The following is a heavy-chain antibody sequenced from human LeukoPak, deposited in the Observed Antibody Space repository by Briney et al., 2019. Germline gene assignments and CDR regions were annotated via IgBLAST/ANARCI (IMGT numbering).Heavy chain of an antibody. CDR3: ARDFHRRLYDSSAYYPY. V-gene: IGHV3-20*04. D-gene: IGHD3-22*01. CDR2: INWNGGST. J-gene: IGHJ4*02. CDR1: GFTFDDYG. Sequence: GGSLRLSCAASGFTFDDYGMSWVRQAPGKGLEWVSGINWNGGSTGYADSVKGRFTISRDNAKNSLYLQMNSLRAEDTAVYYCARDFHRRLYDSSAYYPYWGQGTLVAVSS.